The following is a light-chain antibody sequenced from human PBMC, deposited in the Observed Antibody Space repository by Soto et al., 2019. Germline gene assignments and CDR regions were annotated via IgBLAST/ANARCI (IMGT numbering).Light chain of an antibody. V-gene: IGLV2-8*01. Sequence: QSVLTQPPSASGSPGQSVTISCTGTSSDIGAYDYVSWYQQYPGKAPRLIIYEVRHRPSGVPDRFSGSKSGNTASLTVSGLQAEDESDYSCSSYAGSNNVGLFCGGTKLTVL. CDR3: SSYAGSNNVGL. J-gene: IGLJ2*01. CDR1: SSDIGAYDY. CDR2: EVR.